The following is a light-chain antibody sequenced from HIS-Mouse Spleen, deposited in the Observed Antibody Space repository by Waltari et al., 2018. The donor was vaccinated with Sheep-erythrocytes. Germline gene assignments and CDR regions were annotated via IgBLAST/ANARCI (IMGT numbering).Light chain of an antibody. Sequence: QSALTQPRSVSGSPGQSVTISCTGTSSDVGGYNYVSWYQQHPGKAPKLMIYDVIKRPSGVPDRLSGYKSGNTASLTISGLQAEDEADYYCCSYAGSYNHVFATGTKVTVL. J-gene: IGLJ1*01. V-gene: IGLV2-11*01. CDR3: CSYAGSYNHV. CDR2: DVI. CDR1: SSDVGGYNY.